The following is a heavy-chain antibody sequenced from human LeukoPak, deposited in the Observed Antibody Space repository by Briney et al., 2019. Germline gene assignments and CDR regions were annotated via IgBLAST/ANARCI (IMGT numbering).Heavy chain of an antibody. D-gene: IGHD3-10*01. CDR2: IYYSGST. CDR3: YMVRGVIGDY. J-gene: IGHJ4*02. CDR1: GGSISSSSYY. Sequence: PSETLSLTCTVSGGSISSSSYYWGWIRQPPGEGLEWIGSIYYSGSTYYNPSLKSRVTISVDTSKNQFSLKLSSVTAADTAVYYCYMVRGVIGDYWGQGTLVTVSS. V-gene: IGHV4-39*01.